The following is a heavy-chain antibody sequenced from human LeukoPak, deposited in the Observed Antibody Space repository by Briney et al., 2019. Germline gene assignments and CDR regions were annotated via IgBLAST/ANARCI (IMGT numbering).Heavy chain of an antibody. CDR1: GYTFSGYY. V-gene: IGHV1-2*02. Sequence: ASVKVSCKASGYTFSGYYMHWVRQAPGQGLEWMGWINPNSGGTNYAQKFQGRVTMTRDTSISTAYMELSRLRSDDTAVYYCARDRLRLGYERTYWFDPWGQGTLVTVSS. D-gene: IGHD2-15*01. J-gene: IGHJ5*02. CDR2: INPNSGGT. CDR3: ARDRLRLGYERTYWFDP.